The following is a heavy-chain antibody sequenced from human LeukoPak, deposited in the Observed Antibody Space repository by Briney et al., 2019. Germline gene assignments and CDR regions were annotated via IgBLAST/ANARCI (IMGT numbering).Heavy chain of an antibody. V-gene: IGHV3-23*01. J-gene: IGHJ6*02. D-gene: IGHD2-21*02. CDR2: IIGSGGYT. Sequence: GGSLRLSCTATGFTFSRFAMAWVRQAPGKGLERVSGIIGSGGYTYHADSVKGRFTVSRDNSKNTLYLQMNSLTAGDTAVYYCAKGTKDHSCGGYCYPLDVWGQGTAVTVSS. CDR1: GFTFSRFA. CDR3: AKGTKDHSCGGYCYPLDV.